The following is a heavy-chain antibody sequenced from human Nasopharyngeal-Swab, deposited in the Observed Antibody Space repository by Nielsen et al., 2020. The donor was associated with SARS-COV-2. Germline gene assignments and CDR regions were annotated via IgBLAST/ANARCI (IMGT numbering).Heavy chain of an antibody. Sequence: GSLRLSCAASGFTFSSYAMTWVRQAPGEGLEWVPAISGSGGSTYYADSVKGRFTISRDNSKNTLYLQMNSLRAEDTAVYYCAKKLENILRYFDWLLDAFDIWGQGTMVTVSS. D-gene: IGHD3-9*01. CDR1: GFTFSSYA. CDR2: ISGSGGST. J-gene: IGHJ3*02. CDR3: AKKLENILRYFDWLLDAFDI. V-gene: IGHV3-23*01.